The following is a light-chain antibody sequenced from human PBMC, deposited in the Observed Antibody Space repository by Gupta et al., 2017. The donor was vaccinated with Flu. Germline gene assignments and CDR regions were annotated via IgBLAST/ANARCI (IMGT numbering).Light chain of an antibody. Sequence: SCRSSQSLLDSHGKNYLDWCVQKPGHPPRMLMFLASSRASGVSSTFSATGSGTDFTLRISEVEAEDVGVYYCLQTLKIRGYTFGPGTKVEIK. J-gene: IGKJ1*01. CDR3: LQTLKIRGYT. V-gene: IGKV2-28*01. CDR2: LAS. CDR1: QSLLDSHGKNY.